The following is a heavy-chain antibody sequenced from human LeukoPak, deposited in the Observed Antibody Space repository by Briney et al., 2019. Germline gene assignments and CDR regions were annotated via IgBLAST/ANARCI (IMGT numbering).Heavy chain of an antibody. CDR2: INHSGSA. CDR3: ARGQPPYSDGSAYYAGGFYYFDR. D-gene: IGHD3-22*01. V-gene: IGHV4-34*01. J-gene: IGHJ4*02. CDR1: GGSLSGHY. Sequence: SETLSLTCGVYGGSLSGHYWTWIRQTAGKGLEWIGEINHSGSAKYDPSLKSRVSISVTLPKNQFSLDLTSVTAADTAVYYCARGQPPYSDGSAYYAGGFYYFDRWGQGTLVTVSS.